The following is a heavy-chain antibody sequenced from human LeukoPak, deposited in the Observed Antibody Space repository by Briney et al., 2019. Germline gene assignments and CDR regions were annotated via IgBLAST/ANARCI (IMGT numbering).Heavy chain of an antibody. D-gene: IGHD1-26*01. V-gene: IGHV4-34*01. CDR2: INHSGST. Sequence: SETLSLTCAVYGGSFSGYYWSWIRQPPGKGLEWIGEINHSGSTNYNPSLKSRVTISVDTSKNQLSLKLSSVTAADTAVYYCARGVIVGASFDYWGQGTLVTVTS. J-gene: IGHJ4*02. CDR3: ARGVIVGASFDY. CDR1: GGSFSGYY.